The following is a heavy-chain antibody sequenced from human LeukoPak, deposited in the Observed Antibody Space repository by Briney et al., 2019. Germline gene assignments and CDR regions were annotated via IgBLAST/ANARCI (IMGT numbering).Heavy chain of an antibody. V-gene: IGHV5-10-1*01. CDR1: GYSFTSYW. J-gene: IGHJ4*02. CDR3: ARGAYSSSWYRFYFDY. D-gene: IGHD6-13*01. Sequence: GESLKISCKGSGYSFTSYWISWVRQMPGKGLEWMGRIDPSDSYTNYSPSFQGHVTISADKSISTAYLQWSSLKASDTAMYYCARGAYSSSWYRFYFDYWGQGTLVTVSS. CDR2: IDPSDSYT.